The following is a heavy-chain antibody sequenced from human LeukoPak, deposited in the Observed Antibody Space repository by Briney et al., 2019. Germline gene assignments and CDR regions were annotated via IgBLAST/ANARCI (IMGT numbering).Heavy chain of an antibody. CDR2: IIPIFGTA. Sequence: SVKVSCKASGGTFSSYAISWVRQAPGQGLEWMGGIIPIFGTANYAQKFQGRVTITADESTSTAYMELSSLRSEDTAVYYCARTPRNYYDSSRAIDYFDYWGQGTLVTVSS. D-gene: IGHD3-22*01. J-gene: IGHJ4*02. CDR3: ARTPRNYYDSSRAIDYFDY. V-gene: IGHV1-69*13. CDR1: GGTFSSYA.